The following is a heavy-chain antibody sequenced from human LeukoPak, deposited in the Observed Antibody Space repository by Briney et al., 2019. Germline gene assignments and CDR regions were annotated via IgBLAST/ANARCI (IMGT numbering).Heavy chain of an antibody. CDR3: ARKNYYDSSGYYSFDY. CDR2: IDPSDSYT. J-gene: IGHJ4*02. Sequence: GESLKISCKGSGYSFTSYWISWVRQMPGKGLEWMGRIDPSDSYTNYSPSFQGHVTISADKSISTAYLQWSSLKASDTAMYYCARKNYYDSSGYYSFDYWSQGTLVTVSS. CDR1: GYSFTSYW. V-gene: IGHV5-10-1*01. D-gene: IGHD3-22*01.